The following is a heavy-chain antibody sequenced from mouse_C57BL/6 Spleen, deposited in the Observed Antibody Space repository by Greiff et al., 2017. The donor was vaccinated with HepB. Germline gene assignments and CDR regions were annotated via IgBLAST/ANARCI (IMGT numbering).Heavy chain of an antibody. J-gene: IGHJ4*01. V-gene: IGHV1-19*01. Sequence: EVQLQQSGPVLVKPGASVKMSCKASGYTFTDYYMNWVKQSHGKSLEWIGVINPYNGGTSYNQKFKGKATLTVDKSSSTAYMELNSLTSEDSAVYYCARGGYGNYLYYAMDYWGQGTSVTVSS. CDR3: ARGGYGNYLYYAMDY. D-gene: IGHD2-10*02. CDR2: INPYNGGT. CDR1: GYTFTDYY.